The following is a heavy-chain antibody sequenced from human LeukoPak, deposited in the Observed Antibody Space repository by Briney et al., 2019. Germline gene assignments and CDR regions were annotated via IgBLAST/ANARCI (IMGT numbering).Heavy chain of an antibody. Sequence: SETLSLTCTVSGGSISSSSYYWGWIRQPPGKGLEWIGSIYYSGSTYYNPSLKSRVTISVDTSKNQFSLKLSSVTAADTAVYYCARRAAYNDYYFDYWGQGALVTVSS. CDR3: ARRAAYNDYYFDY. V-gene: IGHV4-39*01. D-gene: IGHD1-1*01. CDR2: IYYSGST. CDR1: GGSISSSSYY. J-gene: IGHJ4*02.